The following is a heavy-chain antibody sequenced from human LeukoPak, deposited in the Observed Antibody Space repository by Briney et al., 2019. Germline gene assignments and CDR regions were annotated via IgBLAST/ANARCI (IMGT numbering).Heavy chain of an antibody. CDR1: GCSISSGPYY. J-gene: IGHJ4*02. CDR3: ARALRHRGVGFDY. V-gene: IGHV4-39*07. D-gene: IGHD3-10*01. Sequence: PSETLSLTCTVSGCSISSGPYYWGWIRQPPGKGLELIGNIYYGENTYYNPSLKSRVTISIDTSKNQFSLKLSSVTAADTAVYYYARALRHRGVGFDYWGQGTLVTVSS. CDR2: IYYGENT.